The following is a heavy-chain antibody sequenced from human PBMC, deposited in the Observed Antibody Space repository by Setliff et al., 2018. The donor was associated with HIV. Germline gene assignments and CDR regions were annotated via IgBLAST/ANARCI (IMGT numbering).Heavy chain of an antibody. D-gene: IGHD3-16*02. CDR1: GFTFSNYA. CDR3: ARLGELSSFDY. J-gene: IGHJ4*02. V-gene: IGHV3-23*01. CDR2: ISGSGGST. Sequence: PGGSLRLSCAASGFTFSNYALTWVRQAPGKGLEWASSISGSGGSTNYEDSVKGRFTISRDNSKNTLYLQMNSLGVEDTAVYYCARLGELSSFDYWGQGTLVTVSS.